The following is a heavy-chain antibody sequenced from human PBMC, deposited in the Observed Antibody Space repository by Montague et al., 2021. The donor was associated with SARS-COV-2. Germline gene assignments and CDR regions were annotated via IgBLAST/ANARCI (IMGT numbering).Heavy chain of an antibody. CDR1: GGSISGSSCN. D-gene: IGHD5-18*01. J-gene: IGHJ4*02. CDR3: TSYRRGYSYDLSFDY. Sequence: SETLSLTCTVSGGSISGSSCNWGRIRQPAGKGLEWIGSNYYSGSTCYXRSLKIRVTISVDTSKNQFSLKLITATAADTSVYYCTSYRRGYSYDLSFDYWGQGTLVTVSS. V-gene: IGHV4-39*01. CDR2: NYYSGST.